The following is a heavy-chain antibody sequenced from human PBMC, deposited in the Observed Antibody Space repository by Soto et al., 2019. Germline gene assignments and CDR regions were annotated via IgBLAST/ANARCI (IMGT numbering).Heavy chain of an antibody. D-gene: IGHD3-22*01. CDR1: GGSISSSSYY. J-gene: IGHJ4*02. V-gene: IGHV4-39*01. CDR3: ARLDYYDSSGYDY. Sequence: QLQLQESGPGLVKPSETLSLTCTVSGGSISSSSYYWGWIRQPPGKGLEWIGSIYYSGSTYYNPSLKRRVTISVDTSKNQFSLKLSSVTAADTAVYYCARLDYYDSSGYDYWGQGTLVTVSS. CDR2: IYYSGST.